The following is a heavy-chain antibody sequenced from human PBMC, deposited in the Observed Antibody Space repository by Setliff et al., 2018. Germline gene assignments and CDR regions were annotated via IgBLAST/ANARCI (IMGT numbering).Heavy chain of an antibody. Sequence: SETLSLTCAVYGGSFSGYHWSWIRQPPGKGLEWIGEISHSGDPNYNPSLGSRLTISGDTSKNQFSLKLSSVTAADTAVYYCARRIVGAVDGFDIWGQGTMVTVSS. V-gene: IGHV4-34*01. CDR1: GGSFSGYH. J-gene: IGHJ3*02. D-gene: IGHD1-26*01. CDR3: ARRIVGAVDGFDI. CDR2: ISHSGDP.